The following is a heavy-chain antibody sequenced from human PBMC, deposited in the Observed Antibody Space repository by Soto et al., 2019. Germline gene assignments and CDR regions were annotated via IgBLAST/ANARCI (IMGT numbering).Heavy chain of an antibody. CDR3: AREELPRLGAFDI. V-gene: IGHV1-69*06. CDR2: IIPIFGTA. Sequence: ASVKVSCKASGGTFSSYAISWVRQAPGQGLEWMGGIIPIFGTANYAQKFQGRVTITADKSTSTAYMELSSLRSEDTAVYYCAREELPRLGAFDIWGQGTMVTV. CDR1: GGTFSSYA. J-gene: IGHJ3*02. D-gene: IGHD1-26*01.